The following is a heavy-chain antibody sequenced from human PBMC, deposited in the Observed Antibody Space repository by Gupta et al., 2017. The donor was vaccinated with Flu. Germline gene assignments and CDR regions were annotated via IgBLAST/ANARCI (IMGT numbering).Heavy chain of an antibody. Sequence: WIRQPTGKGPEGIGGIHHRWRTYYNPSLKTGVTMSVDTPQYQFSLKLSSGNAADTAVYYCAALRKDLNWFDPWGQGTLVTVSS. CDR3: AALRKDLNWFDP. CDR2: IHHRWRT. V-gene: IGHV4-39*01. J-gene: IGHJ5*02. D-gene: IGHD2-21*02.